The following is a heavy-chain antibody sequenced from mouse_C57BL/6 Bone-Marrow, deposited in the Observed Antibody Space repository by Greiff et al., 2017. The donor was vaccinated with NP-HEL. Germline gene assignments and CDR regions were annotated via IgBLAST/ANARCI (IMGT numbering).Heavy chain of an antibody. CDR3: ADGYYAWFAY. J-gene: IGHJ3*01. CDR1: GFTFSSYA. V-gene: IGHV5-4*01. Sequence: EVQVVESGGGLVKPGGSLKLSCAASGFTFSSYAMSWVRQTPEKRLEWVATISDGGSYTYYPDNVKGRFTISRDNAKNNLYLQMSHLKSEDTAMYYCADGYYAWFAYWGQGTLVTVSA. CDR2: ISDGGSYT. D-gene: IGHD2-3*01.